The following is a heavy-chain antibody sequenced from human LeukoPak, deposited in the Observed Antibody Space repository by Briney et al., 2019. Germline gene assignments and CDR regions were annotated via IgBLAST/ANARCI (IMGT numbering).Heavy chain of an antibody. CDR3: VRVHIVTSWY. D-gene: IGHD2-2*01. Sequence: ASVKVSCKASGSTFTGYYIHWARQAPGQGLEWMGWMNPNSGGTNYAQKFQGRVTMTRDTSITTAYMELSTLTSDDTAVYYCVRVHIVTSWYWGQGTLVTVPS. J-gene: IGHJ4*02. CDR1: GSTFTGYY. V-gene: IGHV1-2*02. CDR2: MNPNSGGT.